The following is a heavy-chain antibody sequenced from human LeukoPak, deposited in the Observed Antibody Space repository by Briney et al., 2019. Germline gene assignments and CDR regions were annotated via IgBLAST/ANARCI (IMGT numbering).Heavy chain of an antibody. V-gene: IGHV4-34*01. Sequence: SETLSLTCAVYGDSFSIYYWTWIRQPPGKGLEWIGQIDHGGSTNYNPSPKSRVTISLDTSKNQFSLKLSSVTAADTAVYYSARVMYNSGWYNWFDPWGLGTLVTVSS. CDR1: GDSFSIYY. CDR3: ARVMYNSGWYNWFDP. D-gene: IGHD6-19*01. CDR2: IDHGGST. J-gene: IGHJ5*02.